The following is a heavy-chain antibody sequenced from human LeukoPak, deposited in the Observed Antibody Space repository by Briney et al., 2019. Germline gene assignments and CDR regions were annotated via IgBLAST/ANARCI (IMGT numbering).Heavy chain of an antibody. V-gene: IGHV3-9*01. Sequence: SLRLSCAASGFTFDDYAMHWVRQAPGKGLGGVSGISWNSGSIGYADSVKGRFTISRDNAKNSLYLQMNSLRAEDTALYYCAKGVWGYSYGSYFDYWGQGTLVTVSS. CDR1: GFTFDDYA. D-gene: IGHD5-18*01. CDR2: ISWNSGSI. CDR3: AKGVWGYSYGSYFDY. J-gene: IGHJ4*02.